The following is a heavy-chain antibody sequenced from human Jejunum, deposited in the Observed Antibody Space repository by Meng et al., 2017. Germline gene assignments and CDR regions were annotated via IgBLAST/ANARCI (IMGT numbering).Heavy chain of an antibody. D-gene: IGHD3-10*01. CDR2: IYWDDDK. V-gene: IGHV2-5*02. CDR3: VKGGGSRALLWFGELQPFDY. Sequence: SGATLVKPTQTLTLTCTCSGFSLSTNGVGVGWIRQPPGKALEWLALIYWDDDKRYSPSLKSRLTITKDTSKNQGVLTMTNMDPLDTATYYCVKGGGSRALLWFGELQPFDYWGQGTLVTVSS. J-gene: IGHJ4*02. CDR1: GFSLSTNGVG.